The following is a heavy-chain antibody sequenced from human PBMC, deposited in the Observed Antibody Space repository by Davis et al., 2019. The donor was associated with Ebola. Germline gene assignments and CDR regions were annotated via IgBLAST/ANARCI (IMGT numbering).Heavy chain of an antibody. V-gene: IGHV3-7*01. D-gene: IGHD3-10*01. J-gene: IGHJ5*02. CDR2: IKQDGSEK. CDR1: GFTFSSYW. CDR3: ARDKGFGKLLMGWFDP. Sequence: GESLKISCAASGFTFSSYWMSWVRQAPGKGLEWVANIKQDGSEKYYVDSVKGRFTISRDNAKNSLYLQMNSLRAEDTAVYYCARDKGFGKLLMGWFDPWGQGTLVTVSS.